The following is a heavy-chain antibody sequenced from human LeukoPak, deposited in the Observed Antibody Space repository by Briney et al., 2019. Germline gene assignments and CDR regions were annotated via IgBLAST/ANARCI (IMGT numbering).Heavy chain of an antibody. J-gene: IGHJ6*03. CDR2: IYYSRST. V-gene: IGHV4-39*07. D-gene: IGHD3-3*01. CDR1: GGSISSSSYY. CDR3: AREPTYYDFWSGYRNYYYYYMDV. Sequence: SETLSLTCTVSGGSISSSSYYWGWIRQPPGKGLEWIGSIYYSRSTYYTPSLKSRVTISVDTSKNQFSLKLSSVTAADTAVYYCAREPTYYDFWSGYRNYYYYYMDVWGKGTTVTVSS.